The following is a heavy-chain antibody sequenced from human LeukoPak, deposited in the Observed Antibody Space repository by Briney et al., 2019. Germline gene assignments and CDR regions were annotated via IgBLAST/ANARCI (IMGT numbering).Heavy chain of an antibody. D-gene: IGHD3-22*01. CDR3: AKIYDNVGWFDP. CDR1: GYTFTSYD. V-gene: IGHV1-8*01. J-gene: IGHJ5*02. Sequence: ASVKVSCKASGYTFTSYDINWVRQATGQGLEWMGWMNPNSGNTGYAQKFQGRVTMTRNTSISTAYMELSSLRSEDTAVYYCAKIYDNVGWFDPWGQGTLVTVSS. CDR2: MNPNSGNT.